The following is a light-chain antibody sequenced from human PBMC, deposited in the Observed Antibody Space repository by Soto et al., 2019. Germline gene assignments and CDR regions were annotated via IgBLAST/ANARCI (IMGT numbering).Light chain of an antibody. CDR2: AVS. CDR1: SGDVGTYHL. CDR3: CSYAGSSTYV. V-gene: IGLV2-23*02. J-gene: IGLJ1*01. Sequence: QSALTQPASVSGSPGQSITISCTGTSGDVGTYHLVSWYQQYPGKGPKLMIYAVSKRPSGVSNRFSGSKSGNTASLTISGLQAEDEADYYCCSYAGSSTYVFGLGTKVTVL.